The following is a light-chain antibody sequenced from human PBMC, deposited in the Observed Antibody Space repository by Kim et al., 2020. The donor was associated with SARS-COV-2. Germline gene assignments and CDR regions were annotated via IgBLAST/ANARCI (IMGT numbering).Light chain of an antibody. CDR1: SSDVGHYNS. CDR2: DVT. Sequence: GQSITISCTGTSSDVGHYNSGSWYQHHPGKAPKLMIYDVTKRPSGVSIRVSGSKSGNTASLTISGLQAEDEADYYCNSYTSSTSDVFGTGTKVTVL. V-gene: IGLV2-14*03. J-gene: IGLJ1*01. CDR3: NSYTSSTSDV.